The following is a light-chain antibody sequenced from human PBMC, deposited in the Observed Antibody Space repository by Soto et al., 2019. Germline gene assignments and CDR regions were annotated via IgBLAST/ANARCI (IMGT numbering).Light chain of an antibody. Sequence: QSVLTQPPSVSGTPGQRVTISCSGSDSNIGSKTVSWYQQLPGTAPKLLIHRDDQRPSGVPDRFSASRSDTSATLAVSGLQSEDEADYYCASWDDSRDASVVFGGGTKLTVL. CDR2: RDD. J-gene: IGLJ2*01. V-gene: IGLV1-44*01. CDR1: DSNIGSKT. CDR3: ASWDDSRDASVV.